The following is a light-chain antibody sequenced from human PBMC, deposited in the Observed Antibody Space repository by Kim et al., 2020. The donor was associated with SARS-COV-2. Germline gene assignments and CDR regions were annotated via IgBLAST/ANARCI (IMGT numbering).Light chain of an antibody. CDR3: QQYNKWLALS. CDR1: QSVSTN. Sequence: SLGERATHACRASQSVSTNLAWYQQKPGQAPRLLIYDAYIRATGVPARFSGSGSGTEFTLTISGLQSEDFAVYHCQQYNKWLALSFGGGTKVDIK. V-gene: IGKV3-15*01. J-gene: IGKJ4*01. CDR2: DAY.